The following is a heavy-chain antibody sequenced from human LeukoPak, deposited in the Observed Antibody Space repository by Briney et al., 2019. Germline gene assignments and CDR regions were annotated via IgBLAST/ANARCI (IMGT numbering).Heavy chain of an antibody. CDR1: GGSFSGYY. CDR3: ARGPAMVRGVIADY. D-gene: IGHD3-10*01. CDR2: INHSGST. Sequence: SETLSLTCAVYGGSFSGYYWSWIRQPPGKGLEWIGEINHSGSTNYNPSLKSRVTISVDTSKNQFSLKLSSVTAADTAVYYCARGPAMVRGVIADYWGQGTLVTVSS. V-gene: IGHV4-34*01. J-gene: IGHJ4*02.